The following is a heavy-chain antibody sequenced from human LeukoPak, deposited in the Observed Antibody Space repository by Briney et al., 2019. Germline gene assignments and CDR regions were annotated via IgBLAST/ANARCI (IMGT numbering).Heavy chain of an antibody. CDR1: GFTFSSYW. J-gene: IGHJ4*02. CDR2: ISSAGIST. V-gene: IGHV3-74*01. CDR3: ARDIAAAVDY. Sequence: GGSLRLSCTASGFTFSSYWMHWVRQVPGKGLVWVSRISSAGISTNYADSVKGRFTISRDNAKNTLYLQMNSLRAEDTAIYYCARDIAAAVDYWGQGTLVTVSS. D-gene: IGHD6-13*01.